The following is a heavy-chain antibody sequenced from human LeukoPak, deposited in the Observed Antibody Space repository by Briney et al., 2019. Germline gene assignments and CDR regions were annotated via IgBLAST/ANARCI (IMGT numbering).Heavy chain of an antibody. CDR2: ISYDASNK. J-gene: IGHJ4*02. CDR1: GFTFSTYA. Sequence: QPGGSLRLSCAASGFTFSTYAMHWVRQAPGKGLEWVAVISYDASNKYYADSVKGRFTISRDNSKNTLYLQMNSLTAEDTAVYYCARRGWELHFDYWGQGTLVTVSS. CDR3: ARRGWELHFDY. V-gene: IGHV3-30-3*01. D-gene: IGHD1-26*01.